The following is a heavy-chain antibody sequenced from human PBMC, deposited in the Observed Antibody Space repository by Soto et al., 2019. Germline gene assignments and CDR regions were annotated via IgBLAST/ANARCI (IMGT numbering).Heavy chain of an antibody. CDR1: GFTFSSYA. V-gene: IGHV3-30-3*01. J-gene: IGHJ4*02. CDR2: ISYDGSNK. Sequence: PGGSLRLSCAASGFTFSSYAMHWVRQAPGKGLEWVAVISYDGSNKYYADSVKGRFTISRDNSKNTLYLQMNSLRAEDTAVYYCAAPSGYYVSALDYWSQGTLVTVSS. CDR3: AAPSGYYVSALDY. D-gene: IGHD3-22*01.